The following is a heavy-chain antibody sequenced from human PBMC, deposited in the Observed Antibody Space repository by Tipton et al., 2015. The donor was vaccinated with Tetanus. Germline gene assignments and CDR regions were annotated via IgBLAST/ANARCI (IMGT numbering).Heavy chain of an antibody. CDR1: GGSISSTGYF. CDR3: ARGKNWGTDY. V-gene: IGHV4-31*03. CDR2: ISHSGDS. J-gene: IGHJ4*02. Sequence: TLSLTCTVSGGSISSTGYFWSWIRQHPGQGLEWTGYISHSGDSHYNPSLKSRGAISLDTSKNQFSLNPNSVTAADTAVYYCARGKNWGTDYWGQGILVTVSS. D-gene: IGHD7-27*01.